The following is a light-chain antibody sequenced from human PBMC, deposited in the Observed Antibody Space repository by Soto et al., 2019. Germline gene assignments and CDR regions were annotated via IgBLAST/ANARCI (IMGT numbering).Light chain of an antibody. Sequence: EIVLTQSPATLSLSPGERATLSCRASQSVSSYLAWYQQKPGQAPRLLIYYASNRATGIPARFSGSGSGTDFTLTISSLEPEDFAVYYCQQRSNWPSTLGQGTRLEIK. CDR3: QQRSNWPST. V-gene: IGKV3-11*01. CDR1: QSVSSY. J-gene: IGKJ5*01. CDR2: YAS.